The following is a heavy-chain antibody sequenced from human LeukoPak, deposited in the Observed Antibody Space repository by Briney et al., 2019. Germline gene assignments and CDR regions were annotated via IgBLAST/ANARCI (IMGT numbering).Heavy chain of an antibody. CDR3: ARQRGSGCLDY. D-gene: IGHD6-19*01. J-gene: IGHJ4*02. CDR2: IKQDGSET. CDR1: RFTLSNYW. V-gene: IGHV3-7*01. Sequence: GGSLRLSCAASRFTLSNYWMSWVRQAPGKGLEWVANIKQDGSETYYVDSVKGRFTISRDDAKNSLSLQMNSLRAEDTAVYYCARQRGSGCLDYWGQGTLVTASS.